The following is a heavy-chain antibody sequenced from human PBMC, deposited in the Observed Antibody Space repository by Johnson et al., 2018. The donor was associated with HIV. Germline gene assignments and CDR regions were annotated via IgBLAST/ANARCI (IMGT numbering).Heavy chain of an antibody. CDR1: GFTFTNYG. D-gene: IGHD7-27*01. J-gene: IGHJ3*02. CDR3: ARDPTTQDSRLTGDFGAFDI. Sequence: QVQLVESGGGLVQPGGSLRLSCAASGFTFTNYGMHWVRQAPGKGLQWVAVMSYDGSTTYYADSVKGRFTISRDNSKHTLYLQMNGLTVEDTALYFCARDPTTQDSRLTGDFGAFDIWGQGTMVTVSS. CDR2: MSYDGSTT. V-gene: IGHV3-30*03.